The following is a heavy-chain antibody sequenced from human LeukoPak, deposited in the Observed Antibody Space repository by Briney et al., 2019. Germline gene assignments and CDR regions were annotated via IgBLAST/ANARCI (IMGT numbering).Heavy chain of an antibody. D-gene: IGHD3-9*01. Sequence: PGGSLRLSCAASGFTFDNYAMSWVRQAPGKGLEWVSTIGAGGENTYYADSVKGRFTISRDNSKNTVYLQMNSLSAEDTAVYYCAKGATPRLRFFDWFAAPDYWGQGTLVTVPS. CDR1: GFTFDNYA. V-gene: IGHV3-23*01. CDR2: IGAGGENT. CDR3: AKGATPRLRFFDWFAAPDY. J-gene: IGHJ4*02.